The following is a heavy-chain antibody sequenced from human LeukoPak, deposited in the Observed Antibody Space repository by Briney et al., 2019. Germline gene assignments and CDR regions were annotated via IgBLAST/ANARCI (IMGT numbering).Heavy chain of an antibody. CDR2: IIPIFGTA. D-gene: IGHD6-19*01. CDR3: ARAVAGTVYVAFDI. Sequence: ASAKVSCKASGGTFSSYAISWVRQAPGQGLEWMGGIIPIFGTANYAQKFQGRVTITADESTSTAYMEPSSLRSEDTAVYYCARAVAGTVYVAFDIWGQGTMVTASS. J-gene: IGHJ3*02. V-gene: IGHV1-69*13. CDR1: GGTFSSYA.